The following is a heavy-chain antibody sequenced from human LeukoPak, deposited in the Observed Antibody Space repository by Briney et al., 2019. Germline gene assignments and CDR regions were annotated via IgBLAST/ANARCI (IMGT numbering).Heavy chain of an antibody. V-gene: IGHV3-53*01. CDR3: ARDRVNWNDVGGLFDY. Sequence: GGSLTLPCAASGVTVSTNYMSWVRQAPGKGLEWVSLIYSGGNTYYADSVKGRFTISRDNSKNTLYLQMNSLSAEDTAVYYCARDRVNWNDVGGLFDYWGQGTLVTVSS. CDR2: IYSGGNT. D-gene: IGHD1-1*01. CDR1: GVTVSTNY. J-gene: IGHJ4*02.